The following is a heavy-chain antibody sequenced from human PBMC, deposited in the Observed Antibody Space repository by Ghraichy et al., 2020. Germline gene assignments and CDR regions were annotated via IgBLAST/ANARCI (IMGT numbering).Heavy chain of an antibody. V-gene: IGHV4-59*01. J-gene: IGHJ6*03. CDR2: IYYSGST. CDR1: GGSISSYY. CDR3: ARASRDGYNFGFGYYYYMDV. Sequence: SETLSLTCTVSGGSISSYYWSWIRQPPGKGLEWIGYIYYSGSTNYNPSLKSRVTISVDTSKNQFSLKLSSVTAADTAVYYWARASRDGYNFGFGYYYYMDVWGKGTTVTVSS. D-gene: IGHD5-24*01.